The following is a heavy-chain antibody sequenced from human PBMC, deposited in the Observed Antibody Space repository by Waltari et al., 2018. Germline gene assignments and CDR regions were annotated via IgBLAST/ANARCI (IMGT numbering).Heavy chain of an antibody. CDR3: ARDRGRGLYLDA. Sequence: QLQLQESGPGLVKPSGTLSLSCAVSGDSVTSPNWWSWVRQSPQRGLEWIGQVLHSGKTNYSPSFASRVTMSLDASNNQVSLKVTSATAADTAVYYCARDRGRGLYLDAWGPGTLVTVSP. V-gene: IGHV4-4*02. D-gene: IGHD2-15*01. J-gene: IGHJ5*02. CDR1: GDSVTSPNW. CDR2: VLHSGKT.